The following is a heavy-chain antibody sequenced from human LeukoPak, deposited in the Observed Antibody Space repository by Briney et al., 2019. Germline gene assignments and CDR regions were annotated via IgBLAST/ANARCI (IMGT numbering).Heavy chain of an antibody. J-gene: IGHJ6*02. D-gene: IGHD6-13*01. CDR1: GYTFISYF. CDR2: INPSAGTT. V-gene: IGHV1-46*01. CDR3: ARVQELSRQDCYYGMDV. Sequence: ASVKVSCKASGYTFISYFIHWVRQAPGQGLEWMGIINPSAGTTTYAQKFQGRLTMTRDTSTSTVQMELSSLRFEDTAVYYCARVQELSRQDCYYGMDVWGQGTTVTVSS.